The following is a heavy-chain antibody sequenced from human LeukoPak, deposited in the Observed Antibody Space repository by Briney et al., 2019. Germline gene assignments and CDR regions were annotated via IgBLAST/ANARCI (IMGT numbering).Heavy chain of an antibody. Sequence: SETLSLTCTVSGYSISSGYYWGWIRQPPGKGLEWIGSIYHSGSTYYNPSPKSRVTISVDTSKNQFSLKLSSVTAADTAVYYCARASHDYGDYSHFDYWGQGTLVTVSS. CDR3: ARASHDYGDYSHFDY. D-gene: IGHD4-17*01. J-gene: IGHJ4*02. V-gene: IGHV4-38-2*02. CDR2: IYHSGST. CDR1: GYSISSGYY.